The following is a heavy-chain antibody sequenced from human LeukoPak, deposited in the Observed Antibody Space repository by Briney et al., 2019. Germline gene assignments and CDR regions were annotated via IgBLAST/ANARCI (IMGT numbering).Heavy chain of an antibody. V-gene: IGHV3-21*01. CDR3: ARGPTYYYGSGSLALDY. Sequence: GGSLRLSCAASGFTFSSYSMNWVRQAPGKGLEWVSSISSSSYIYYADSVKGRFTISRDNAKNSLYLQMNSLRAEDTAVYYCARGPTYYYGSGSLALDYWGQGTLVTVSS. CDR2: ISSSSYI. J-gene: IGHJ4*02. CDR1: GFTFSSYS. D-gene: IGHD3-10*01.